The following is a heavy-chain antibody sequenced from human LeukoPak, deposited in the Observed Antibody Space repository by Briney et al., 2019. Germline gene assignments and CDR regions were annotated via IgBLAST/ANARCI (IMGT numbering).Heavy chain of an antibody. J-gene: IGHJ3*02. CDR1: GYTFTGYY. D-gene: IGHD2-2*01. CDR3: ARDIAHQIVVVPADAFDI. Sequence: GASVKVSCKASGYTFTGYYMHWVRQAPGQGLEWMGWINPNSGGANYAQKFQGRVTITRDTSISTAYMELSRLRSDDTAVYYCARDIAHQIVVVPADAFDIWGQGTMVTVSS. V-gene: IGHV1-2*02. CDR2: INPNSGGA.